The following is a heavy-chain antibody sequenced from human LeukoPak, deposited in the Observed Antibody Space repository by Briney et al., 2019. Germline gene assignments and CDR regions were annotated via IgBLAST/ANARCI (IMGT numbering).Heavy chain of an antibody. CDR3: ARAISSGWTDTYYYYYGMDV. Sequence: PSETLSLTCTVSGGSISSYYWGWIRQPPGKGLEWIGYIYYSGSTNYNPSLKSRVTISVDTSKNQFSLKLSSVTAADTAVYYCARAISSGWTDTYYYYYGMDVWGQGTTVTVSS. CDR2: IYYSGST. V-gene: IGHV4-59*01. D-gene: IGHD6-19*01. CDR1: GGSISSYY. J-gene: IGHJ6*02.